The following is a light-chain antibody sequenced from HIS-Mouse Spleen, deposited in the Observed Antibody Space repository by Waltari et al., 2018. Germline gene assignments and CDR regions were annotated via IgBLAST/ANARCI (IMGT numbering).Light chain of an antibody. J-gene: IGLJ2*01. Sequence: SSELTQDPAVSVALGQTVRITCQGDSRRSYYASWYQQKPGQAPVLVSYGKNNRPSGIPDRFSGSSSGNTASLTITGAQAEDEADYYCNSRDSSGNHVVFGGGTKLTVL. CDR2: GKN. CDR1: SRRSYY. CDR3: NSRDSSGNHVV. V-gene: IGLV3-19*01.